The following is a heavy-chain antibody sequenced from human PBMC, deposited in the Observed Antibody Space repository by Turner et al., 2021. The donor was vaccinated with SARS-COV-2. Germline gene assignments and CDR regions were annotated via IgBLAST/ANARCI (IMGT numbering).Heavy chain of an antibody. CDR1: GYTLTELS. CDR2: FDTEDGET. Sequence: QVQLVQSGAEVKKPGASVKVSCKVSGYTLTELSMHWVRQAPGKGLEWMGGFDTEDGETIYAQKFQGRVTMTEDTSTDTAYMGLSSLRSEDTAVYYCATGVAVAGTASRYYYYHGMDVWGQGSTVTVSS. D-gene: IGHD6-19*01. CDR3: ATGVAVAGTASRYYYYHGMDV. V-gene: IGHV1-24*01. J-gene: IGHJ6*02.